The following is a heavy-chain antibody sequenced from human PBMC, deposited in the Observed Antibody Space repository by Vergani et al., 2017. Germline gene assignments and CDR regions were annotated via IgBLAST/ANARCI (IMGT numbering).Heavy chain of an antibody. CDR2: IYTSGST. V-gene: IGHV4-4*07. J-gene: IGHJ4*02. CDR1: GGSISSYY. Sequence: QVQLQESGPGLVKPSETLSLTCTVSGGSISSYYWSWIRQPAGKGLEWIGRIYTSGSTNYNPSLKSRVTISVDTSKNQFSLKLSSVTAADTAVYYCARPGAGIAAAGTSFFTSWGQGTLVTVSS. D-gene: IGHD6-13*01. CDR3: ARPGAGIAAAGTSFFTS.